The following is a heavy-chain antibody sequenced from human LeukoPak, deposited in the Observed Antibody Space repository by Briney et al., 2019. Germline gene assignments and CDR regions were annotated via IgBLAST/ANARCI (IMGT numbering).Heavy chain of an antibody. J-gene: IGHJ4*02. D-gene: IGHD3-22*01. CDR2: INWNGGTT. CDR3: ARDKHYYDSSNYV. V-gene: IGHV3-20*04. CDR1: GYTFNDYG. Sequence: GGPLRLSCAASGYTFNDYGVSWVRQAPGKGLEWVSGINWNGGTTGYADSVKGRFTISRDNAKNSLYLQMNSLRAEDTALYYCARDKHYYDSSNYVWGQGTLVTVSS.